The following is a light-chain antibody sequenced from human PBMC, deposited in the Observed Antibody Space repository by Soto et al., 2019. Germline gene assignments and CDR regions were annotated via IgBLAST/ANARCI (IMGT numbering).Light chain of an antibody. CDR2: AAS. V-gene: IGKV1-39*01. CDR3: QQNYSTTWT. Sequence: DIQMTQSPSSLSPSVGDRVTITCRASQGISTYLNWYQQKPGKAPKLLIYAASSLQSGVPSRFSGSGSETDFTLTISSLQPEDFATYSCQQNYSTTWTFGQGTKVEIK. CDR1: QGISTY. J-gene: IGKJ1*01.